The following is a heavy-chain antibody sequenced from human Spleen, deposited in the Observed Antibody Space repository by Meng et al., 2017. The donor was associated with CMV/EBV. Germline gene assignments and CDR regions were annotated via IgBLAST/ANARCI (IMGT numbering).Heavy chain of an antibody. J-gene: IGHJ5*02. CDR1: GYTFTGYY. Sequence: QVQLVQSGAEVNKPGASVKVSCKASGYTFTGYYMHWVRQAPGQGLEWMGWINPNSGGTNYAQKFQGRVTMTRDTSISTAYMGLSRLRSDDTAVYYCARDQSYSSSWYNWFDPWGQGTLVTVSS. CDR3: ARDQSYSSSWYNWFDP. CDR2: INPNSGGT. V-gene: IGHV1-2*02. D-gene: IGHD6-13*01.